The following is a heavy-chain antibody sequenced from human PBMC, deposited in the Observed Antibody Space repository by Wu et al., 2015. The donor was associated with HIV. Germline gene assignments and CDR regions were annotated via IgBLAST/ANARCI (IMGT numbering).Heavy chain of an antibody. CDR2: ISAYNGNT. D-gene: IGHD3-22*01. CDR3: ARVPSQTITMIVVVTESERFDY. CDR1: GYTFTSYG. Sequence: QVQLVQSGAEVKKPGASVKVSCKASGYTFTSYGISWVRQAPGQGLEWMGWISAYNGNTNYAQKLQGRVTMTTDTSTSTAYMELRSLRSDDTAVYYCARVPSQTITMIVVVTESERFDYVGPGN. J-gene: IGHJ4*02. V-gene: IGHV1-18*01.